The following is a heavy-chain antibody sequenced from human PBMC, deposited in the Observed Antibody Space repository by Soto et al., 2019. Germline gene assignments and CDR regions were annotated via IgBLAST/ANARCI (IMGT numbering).Heavy chain of an antibody. CDR3: ARMIQGVDYYFDS. V-gene: IGHV3-30-3*01. D-gene: IGHD3-16*01. CDR1: GFTFSSYV. CDR2: ISYDGNNK. J-gene: IGHJ4*02. Sequence: QVQLVESGGGVVQPGRPLRLSCAASGFTFSSYVLHWVRQAPGKGLEGMAVISYDGNNKYYADSVKGRFTISRDNSRNTLYLQMNSLRAEDTAVYYCARMIQGVDYYFDSWGQVTLVAVSS.